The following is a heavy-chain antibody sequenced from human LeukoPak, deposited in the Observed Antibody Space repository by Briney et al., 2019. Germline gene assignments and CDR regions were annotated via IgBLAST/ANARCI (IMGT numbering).Heavy chain of an antibody. V-gene: IGHV4-59*01. D-gene: IGHD3-10*01. CDR3: ARYYYGSGSYSSPHQPFDY. Sequence: SETLSLTCTVSGGSISSYYWSWIRQPPRKGLEWIGYIYYSGSTNYNPSLKSRVTISVDTSKNQFSLKLSSVTAADTAVYYCARYYYGSGSYSSPHQPFDYWGQGTLVTVSS. CDR2: IYYSGST. J-gene: IGHJ4*02. CDR1: GGSISSYY.